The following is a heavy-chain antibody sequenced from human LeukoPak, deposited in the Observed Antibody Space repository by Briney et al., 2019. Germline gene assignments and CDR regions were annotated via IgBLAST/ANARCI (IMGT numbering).Heavy chain of an antibody. V-gene: IGHV3-21*01. Sequence: RAGGSLRLSCAASGFTFSSYSMNWVRQAPGKGLEWVSSISSSSNYIYYADSVKGRFIISRDNAKNALYLQMNSLRAEDTAVYSCARDGIAAAGTDYWGQGTLVTVSS. CDR1: GFTFSSYS. CDR2: ISSSSNYI. CDR3: ARDGIAAAGTDY. D-gene: IGHD6-13*01. J-gene: IGHJ4*02.